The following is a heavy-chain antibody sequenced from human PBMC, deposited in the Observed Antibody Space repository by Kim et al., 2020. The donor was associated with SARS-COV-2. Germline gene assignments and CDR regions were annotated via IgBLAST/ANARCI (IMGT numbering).Heavy chain of an antibody. V-gene: IGHV3-13*01. Sequence: YYPGSVKGRVTISRENAKNSLYLQMNSLRAGDTAVYYCARDPGYSGGMDVWGQGTTVTVSS. CDR3: ARDPGYSGGMDV. D-gene: IGHD5-12*01. J-gene: IGHJ6*02.